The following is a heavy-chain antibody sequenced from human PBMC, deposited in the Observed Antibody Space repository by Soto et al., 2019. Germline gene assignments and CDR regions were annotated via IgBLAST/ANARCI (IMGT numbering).Heavy chain of an antibody. CDR2: IYYSGST. CDR1: GGSISSSSYY. D-gene: IGHD6-13*01. Sequence: SETLSLTCTVSGGSISSSSYYWGWIRQHPGKGLEWIGSIYYSGSTYYNPSLKSRVTISVDTSKNQFSLKLSSVTAADTAVYYCARLDGRIAAAGSGMDVWGQGTTVTVSS. CDR3: ARLDGRIAAAGSGMDV. J-gene: IGHJ6*02. V-gene: IGHV4-39*01.